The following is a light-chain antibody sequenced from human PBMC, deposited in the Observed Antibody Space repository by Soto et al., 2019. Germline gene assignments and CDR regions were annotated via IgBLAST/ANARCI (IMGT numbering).Light chain of an antibody. CDR2: GAS. V-gene: IGKV3-15*01. Sequence: EIVMTQSPATLSVSPGERATLSCRASQSVSSNLAWYQQKPGQAPRLLIYGASTRATGIPARFSGSGSGTESALTISSLQSEDFAGYYCQQYNNWPPWTFGQGTKVEIK. J-gene: IGKJ1*01. CDR1: QSVSSN. CDR3: QQYNNWPPWT.